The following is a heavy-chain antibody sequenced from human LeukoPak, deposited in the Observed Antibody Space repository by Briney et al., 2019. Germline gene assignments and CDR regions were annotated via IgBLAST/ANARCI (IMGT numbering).Heavy chain of an antibody. D-gene: IGHD6-13*01. Sequence: SETLSLTCTVSGGSISSYYWSWIRQPPGKGLEWIGYIYYSGSTNYNPSLKSRVTVSVDTSKNQFSLKLSSVTAADTAVYYCARHPKYSSSWYSFGYWGQGTLVTVSS. V-gene: IGHV4-59*08. J-gene: IGHJ4*02. CDR1: GGSISSYY. CDR2: IYYSGST. CDR3: ARHPKYSSSWYSFGY.